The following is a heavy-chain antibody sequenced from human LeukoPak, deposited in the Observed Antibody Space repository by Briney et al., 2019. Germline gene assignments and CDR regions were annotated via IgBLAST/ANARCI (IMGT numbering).Heavy chain of an antibody. D-gene: IGHD2-8*02. Sequence: GASVKVSCKASGYTFSSYYIHWVRQAPGQGLQWMGVINPSGSNSRYAEEFQGRVTMTRATSTNTVNMELSSLRSNDTAVYYCSSPKSPYEGTGPHNWGQGTQVTVSS. V-gene: IGHV1-46*01. CDR2: INPSGSNS. CDR3: SSPKSPYEGTGPHN. J-gene: IGHJ4*02. CDR1: GYTFSSYY.